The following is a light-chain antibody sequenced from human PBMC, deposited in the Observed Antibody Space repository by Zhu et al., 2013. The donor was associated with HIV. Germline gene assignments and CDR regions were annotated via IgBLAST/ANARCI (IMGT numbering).Light chain of an antibody. CDR3: CSYTSSTPRV. CDR1: SGDVGAYDH. V-gene: IGLV2-14*01. J-gene: IGLJ3*02. CDR2: EVS. Sequence: QSALTQPASVSGSPGQSITISCTGTSGDVGAYDHVSWFQQHPGKAPKLIISEVSHRPSGISDRFSGSKSGNTAFLTISGLQGEDEADYWCCSYTSSTPRVFGGGTKVTVL.